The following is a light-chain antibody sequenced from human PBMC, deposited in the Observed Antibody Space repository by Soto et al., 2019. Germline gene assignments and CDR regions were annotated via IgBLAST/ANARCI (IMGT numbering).Light chain of an antibody. Sequence: DIQMTQSPSSVSASVGDRVTITCRASQDIRTWLAWYQQKPGKAPNLLIYAASSLQSGVPSRFSGSGSGTDFTLTISSLQPEDFATYYCQQAYSFPQTFGHGTKVEIK. CDR3: QQAYSFPQT. J-gene: IGKJ1*01. V-gene: IGKV1-12*01. CDR1: QDIRTW. CDR2: AAS.